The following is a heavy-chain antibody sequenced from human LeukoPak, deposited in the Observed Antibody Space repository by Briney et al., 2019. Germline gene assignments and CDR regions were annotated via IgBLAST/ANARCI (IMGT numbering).Heavy chain of an antibody. CDR1: GGSISSGSYY. CDR3: ARDGGNYDILTGYLSPYFDY. D-gene: IGHD3-9*01. J-gene: IGHJ4*02. Sequence: KPSETLSLTCSVSGGSISSGSYYWSWIRQHPGKGLEWVSYISSSGSTIYYADSVKGRFTISRDNAKNSLYLQMNSLRAEDTAVYYCARDGGNYDILTGYLSPYFDYWGQGTLVTVSS. V-gene: IGHV3-11*04. CDR2: ISSSGSTI.